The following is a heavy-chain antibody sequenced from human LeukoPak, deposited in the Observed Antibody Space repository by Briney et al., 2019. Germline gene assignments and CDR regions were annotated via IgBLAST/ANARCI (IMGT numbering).Heavy chain of an antibody. CDR2: ISYDGSNK. J-gene: IGHJ4*02. Sequence: GRSLRLSCAASGFTFSSYGMHWVRQAPGRGLEWVAVISYDGSNKYYADSVKGRFTISRDNSKNTLYLQMNSLRAEDTAVYYCAKDQRDDTLTGYPYIYWDYWGQGTLVTVSS. D-gene: IGHD3-9*01. CDR3: AKDQRDDTLTGYPYIYWDY. CDR1: GFTFSSYG. V-gene: IGHV3-30*18.